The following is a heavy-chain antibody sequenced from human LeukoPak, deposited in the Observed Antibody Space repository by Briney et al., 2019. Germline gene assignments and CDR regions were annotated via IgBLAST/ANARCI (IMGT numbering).Heavy chain of an antibody. V-gene: IGHV3-23*01. CDR3: AKDKSCSTVSCYVGY. Sequence: SGGSLRLSCAASGFTFSTYAMSWVRQAPGKGLEWVSGISGSGGSTYYADSVKGRFTISRDNSKNTLYLQMNSLRAEDTAVYYCAKDKSCSTVSCYVGYWGQGTLVTVSS. CDR1: GFTFSTYA. D-gene: IGHD2-2*01. J-gene: IGHJ4*02. CDR2: ISGSGGST.